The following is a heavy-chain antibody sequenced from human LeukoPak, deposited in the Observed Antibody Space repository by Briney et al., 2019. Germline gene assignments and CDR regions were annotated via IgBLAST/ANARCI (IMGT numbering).Heavy chain of an antibody. Sequence: PSETLSLTCTVSGGSVSNYYWSWIRQPPGKGLEWIGYVYYTGSTNYNPSLKSRVTMFEDKSKNQFSLRLYSVTVADTAVYYCARHFAYSSSSYFDYWGQGSLVTVSS. J-gene: IGHJ4*02. CDR2: VYYTGST. D-gene: IGHD6-6*01. V-gene: IGHV4-59*08. CDR1: GGSVSNYY. CDR3: ARHFAYSSSSYFDY.